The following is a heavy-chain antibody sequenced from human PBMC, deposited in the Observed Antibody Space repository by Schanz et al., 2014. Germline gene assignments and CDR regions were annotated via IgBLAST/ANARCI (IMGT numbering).Heavy chain of an antibody. J-gene: IGHJ4*02. Sequence: EVQLVESGGGLVQPGGSLRLSCAGSGFTFSTYWMSWVRQPPGKGLEWVAKIKPDGSEKHYMDSVQGRFTISIDNAKNSLSLQMNSLRADDTAVYYCARLGSSSWLTSFDYWGQGTLVTVSS. CDR2: IKPDGSEK. CDR3: ARLGSSSWLTSFDY. V-gene: IGHV3-7*01. CDR1: GFTFSTYW. D-gene: IGHD6-13*01.